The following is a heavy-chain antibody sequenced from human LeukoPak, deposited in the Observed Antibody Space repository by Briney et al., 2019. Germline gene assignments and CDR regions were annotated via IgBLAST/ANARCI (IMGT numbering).Heavy chain of an antibody. J-gene: IGHJ4*02. CDR2: IIPIFGTA. Sequence: ASVKVSCKASGGTFSSYAISWVRQAPGQGLEWMGGIIPIFGTANYAQKFQGRVTITTDESTSTAYMELSSLRSEDTAVYYCARAVLCGGDCYSDFDYWGQGTLVTVSS. CDR1: GGTFSSYA. D-gene: IGHD2-21*02. V-gene: IGHV1-69*05. CDR3: ARAVLCGGDCYSDFDY.